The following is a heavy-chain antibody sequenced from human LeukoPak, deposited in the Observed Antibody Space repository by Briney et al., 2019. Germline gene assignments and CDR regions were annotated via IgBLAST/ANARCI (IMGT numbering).Heavy chain of an antibody. V-gene: IGHV3-7*03. CDR1: GFTFSDYW. CDR3: AKDQGVVNY. CDR2: IKRDGSEK. J-gene: IGHJ4*02. Sequence: GGSLRLSCAASGFTFSDYWMTWVRQAPGKGLEWVANIKRDGSEKYYVDSVKGRLTISRDNAKNSLYLQMNSLRAEDTAVYYCAKDQGVVNYWGQGTLVTVSS.